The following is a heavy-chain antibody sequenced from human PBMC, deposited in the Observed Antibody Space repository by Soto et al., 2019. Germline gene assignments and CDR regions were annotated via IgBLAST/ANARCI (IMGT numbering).Heavy chain of an antibody. Sequence: GGSLRLSCAASGFTFSSYSMNWVRQAPGKGLEWVSSISSSSSYIYYADSVKGRFTISRDNAKNSLYLQMNSLRAEDTAVYYCARDRSLAVAQQGYNYYYYMDVWGKGTTVTVSS. CDR1: GFTFSSYS. J-gene: IGHJ6*03. CDR3: ARDRSLAVAQQGYNYYYYMDV. D-gene: IGHD6-19*01. V-gene: IGHV3-21*01. CDR2: ISSSSSYI.